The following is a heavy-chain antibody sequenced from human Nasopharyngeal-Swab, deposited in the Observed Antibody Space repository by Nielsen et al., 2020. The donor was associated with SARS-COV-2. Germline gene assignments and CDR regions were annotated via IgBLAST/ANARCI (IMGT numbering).Heavy chain of an antibody. Sequence: GESLKISCAASGFTFSSYEMNWVRQAPGKGLEWVSYISSSGSTIYYADSVKGRFTISRDNAKNSLYLQMNSLRAEDTAVYYCAREGENDSSGYFSDAFVIWGQGTMVTVSS. J-gene: IGHJ3*02. CDR1: GFTFSSYE. V-gene: IGHV3-48*03. CDR3: AREGENDSSGYFSDAFVI. CDR2: ISSSGSTI. D-gene: IGHD3-22*01.